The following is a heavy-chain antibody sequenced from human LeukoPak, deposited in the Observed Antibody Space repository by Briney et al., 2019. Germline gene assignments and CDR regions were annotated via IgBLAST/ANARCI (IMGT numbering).Heavy chain of an antibody. Sequence: PGGSLRLYCAASGFTFSGHAMGWVRQAPGKGLEWVSSITGSGGGTYYGDSVKGRFTISRDNSMNTLFLQMNSLRAEDTAVYYCAKEGGGSWGCFPPRHVWAKGTRVTVSS. D-gene: IGHD3-16*01. V-gene: IGHV3-23*01. CDR3: AKEGGGSWGCFPPRHV. J-gene: IGHJ6*04. CDR1: GFTFSGHA. CDR2: ITGSGGGT.